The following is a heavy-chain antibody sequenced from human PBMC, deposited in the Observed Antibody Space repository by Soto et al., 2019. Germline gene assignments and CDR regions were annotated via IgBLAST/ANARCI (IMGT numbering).Heavy chain of an antibody. CDR3: AKATTNGGWFNPFDS. CDR1: GLTLRSYW. J-gene: IGHJ4*02. Sequence: PGGSLRLSCAASGLTLRSYWMTWVRQVPGKGLEWVANIKQDGSDKYYVGSVKGRFTISRDNAKNSLYLQMDSLRAEDTAVYYCAKATTNGGWFNPFDSWGQGALVTVSS. V-gene: IGHV3-7*03. D-gene: IGHD6-19*01. CDR2: IKQDGSDK.